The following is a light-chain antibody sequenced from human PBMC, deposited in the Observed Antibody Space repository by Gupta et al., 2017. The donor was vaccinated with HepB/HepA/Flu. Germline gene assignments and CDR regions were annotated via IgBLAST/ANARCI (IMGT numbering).Light chain of an antibody. CDR3: QQYNYWPPIT. J-gene: IGKJ5*01. V-gene: IGKV3-15*01. Sequence: EIVMTQSPATLSVSPGERATLSCRTSQNVSSNLAWYQLKPGLAPRLLIYGASTRATGLPARFSGSGSGTEFTLTISSLQSEDFAVYYCQQYNYWPPITFGQGTRLEIK. CDR2: GAS. CDR1: QNVSSN.